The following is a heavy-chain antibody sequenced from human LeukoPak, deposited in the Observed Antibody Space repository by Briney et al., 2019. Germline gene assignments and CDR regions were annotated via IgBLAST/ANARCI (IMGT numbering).Heavy chain of an antibody. D-gene: IGHD7-27*01. CDR1: GGSTSSYY. CDR2: IYYSGST. V-gene: IGHV4-59*01. Sequence: SETLSLTCTVSGGSTSSYYWSWIRQPPGEGLEWIGYIYYSGSTNYNPSLKSRVTISVDTSKNQFSLKLSSVTAADTAVYYCAREAGRTGDGPLDYWGQGTLVTVSS. J-gene: IGHJ4*02. CDR3: AREAGRTGDGPLDY.